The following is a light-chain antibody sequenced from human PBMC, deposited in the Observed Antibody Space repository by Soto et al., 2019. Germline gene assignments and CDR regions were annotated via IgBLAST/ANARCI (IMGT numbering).Light chain of an antibody. CDR3: QQYNSYSWT. CDR2: GAS. V-gene: IGKV3-20*01. J-gene: IGKJ1*01. CDR1: QSVSSNY. Sequence: EIVLTQSPGTLSLSPGERATLSCRASQSVSSNYLAWYQQKPGQAPRLLIYGASSRATGIPDRFSGSGSGTEFTLTISRLEPEDFATYYCQQYNSYSWTFGQGTTVAIK.